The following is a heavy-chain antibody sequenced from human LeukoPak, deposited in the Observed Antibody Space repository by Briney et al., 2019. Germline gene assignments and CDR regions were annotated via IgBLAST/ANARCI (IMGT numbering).Heavy chain of an antibody. D-gene: IGHD3-10*01. CDR1: GFTFSTYW. CDR3: AREYAGSPDY. CDR2: INGDGSTI. V-gene: IGHV3-74*03. J-gene: IGHJ4*02. Sequence: PGGSLRLSCTASGFTFSTYWINWVRQSPGKGLVWVALINGDGSTITHADSVKGRFTISRDNAKNTAYLQMNSLRDEDTAVYFCAREYAGSPDYWGQGTLVTVSA.